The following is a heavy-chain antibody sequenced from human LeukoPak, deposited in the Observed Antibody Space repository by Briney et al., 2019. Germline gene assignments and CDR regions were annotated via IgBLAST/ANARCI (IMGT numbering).Heavy chain of an antibody. V-gene: IGHV4-30-4*08. CDR2: IYYSGST. D-gene: IGHD6-19*01. CDR1: GGSISSGDYY. CDR3: ARDGVAVAGGEDI. Sequence: SQTLSLTCTVSGGSISSGDYYWSWIRQPPGKGLEWIGYIYYSGSTYYNPSLKSRVTISVDTSKNQFSLKLSSVTAADTAVYYCARDGVAVAGGEDIWGQGTMVTVSS. J-gene: IGHJ3*02.